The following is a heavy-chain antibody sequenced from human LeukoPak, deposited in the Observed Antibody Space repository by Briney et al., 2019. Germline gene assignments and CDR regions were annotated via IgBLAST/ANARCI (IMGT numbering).Heavy chain of an antibody. CDR1: GFTFSGSA. D-gene: IGHD3-10*01. Sequence: GGSLRLSCAASGFTFSGSAMHWVRQASGKGLEWVGRIRSKANSYATAYAASVKGRFTISRDDSKNTAYLQMNSLKTEDTAVYYCTTSQEVRGAHYFDYWGQGTLVTVSS. J-gene: IGHJ4*02. CDR2: IRSKANSYAT. V-gene: IGHV3-73*01. CDR3: TTSQEVRGAHYFDY.